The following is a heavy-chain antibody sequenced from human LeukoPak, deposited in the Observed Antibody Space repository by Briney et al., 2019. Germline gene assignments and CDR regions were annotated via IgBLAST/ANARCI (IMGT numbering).Heavy chain of an antibody. CDR1: GFTFSSYS. V-gene: IGHV3-23*01. J-gene: IGHJ3*01. D-gene: IGHD4-17*01. CDR3: ARDPNGDYLGAFDS. CDR2: IRGSGDIK. Sequence: GGSLRLSCAASGFTFSSYSMIWVRQAPGKGLXXXXAIRGSGDIKLYADSVKGRFTISRDNSKNTLYLQMNRLRREDTAVYYCARDPNGDYLGAFDSRGQGTLASVSS.